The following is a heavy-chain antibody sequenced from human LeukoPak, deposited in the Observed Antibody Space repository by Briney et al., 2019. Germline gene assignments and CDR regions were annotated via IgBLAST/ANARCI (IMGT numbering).Heavy chain of an antibody. CDR3: AKDRGTGGWYFDL. J-gene: IGHJ2*01. Sequence: PGRSLRLSCAASGFTFSSYGMHWVRQAPGKGLEWVAVIWYDGSNKYYADSVKGRFTISRDNSKNTLYLQMNSLRAEDTAVYYCAKDRGTGGWYFDLWGRGTLVTVSS. CDR2: IWYDGSNK. V-gene: IGHV3-33*06. D-gene: IGHD7-27*01. CDR1: GFTFSSYG.